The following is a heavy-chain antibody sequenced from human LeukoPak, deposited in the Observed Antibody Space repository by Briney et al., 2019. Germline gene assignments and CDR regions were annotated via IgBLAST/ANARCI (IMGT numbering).Heavy chain of an antibody. J-gene: IGHJ4*02. Sequence: PGGSLRLSCAASGFTFSSYGMHWVRQAPGKGLEWVAVISYDGSNKYYADSVKGRFTISRDNSKNTLYLRMNSLRAEDTAVYYCAKDWYYYGSGSYGEWGQGTLVTVSS. CDR2: ISYDGSNK. V-gene: IGHV3-30*18. D-gene: IGHD3-10*01. CDR1: GFTFSSYG. CDR3: AKDWYYYGSGSYGE.